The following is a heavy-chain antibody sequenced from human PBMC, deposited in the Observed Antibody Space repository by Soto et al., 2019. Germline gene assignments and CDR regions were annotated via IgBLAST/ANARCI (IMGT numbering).Heavy chain of an antibody. CDR3: ARVSRAFLYGMDV. V-gene: IGHV4-30-2*01. J-gene: IGHJ6*02. Sequence: PSETLSLTCAVSGGSISSGGYSWSWIRQPPGKGLEWIGYIYHSGSTYYNPSLKSRVTISVDRSKNQFSLKLSSVTAADTAVYYCARVSRAFLYGMDVWGQGTTVTVSS. CDR2: IYHSGST. CDR1: GGSISSGGYS.